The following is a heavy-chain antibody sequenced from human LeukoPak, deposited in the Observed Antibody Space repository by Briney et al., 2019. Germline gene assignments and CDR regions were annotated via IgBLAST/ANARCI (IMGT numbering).Heavy chain of an antibody. CDR3: ARDRMDCSGGSCRPNWFDP. D-gene: IGHD2-15*01. CDR1: GVSISSSSYY. J-gene: IGHJ5*02. V-gene: IGHV4-39*02. Sequence: SETLSLTCTVSGVSISSSSYYWGWIRQPPGKGLEWIGSIYYSGSTYYNPSLKSRVTISVDTSKNQFSLKLSSVTAADTAVYYCARDRMDCSGGSCRPNWFDPWGQGTLVTVPS. CDR2: IYYSGST.